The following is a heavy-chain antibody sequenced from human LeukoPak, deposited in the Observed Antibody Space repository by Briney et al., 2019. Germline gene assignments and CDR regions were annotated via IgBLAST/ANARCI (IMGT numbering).Heavy chain of an antibody. D-gene: IGHD3-9*01. J-gene: IGHJ6*02. CDR2: IIPIFGIA. CDR1: GGTFSSYA. CDR3: ARERRYYDILTGYNPAYYYYGMDV. Sequence: SVKVSCKASGGTFSSYAISWVRQAPGQGLEWMGRIIPIFGIANYAQKFQGRVTITADKSTSTAYIELSSLRSEDTAVYYCARERRYYDILTGYNPAYYYYGMDVWGQGTTVTVSS. V-gene: IGHV1-69*04.